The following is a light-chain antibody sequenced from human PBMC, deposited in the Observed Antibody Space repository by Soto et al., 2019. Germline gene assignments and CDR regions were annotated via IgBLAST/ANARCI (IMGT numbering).Light chain of an antibody. V-gene: IGKV1-5*03. CDR2: KAS. CDR1: QSISSW. CDR3: QQYSSYST. Sequence: DIQMTQSPSTLSASVGDRVTITCRASQSISSWLAWYQQKPGKAPKLLIYKASSLESGVPSRISGSGSGTEFSLTISSLHPDDFATYYCQQYSSYSTFGQGTKVEIK. J-gene: IGKJ1*01.